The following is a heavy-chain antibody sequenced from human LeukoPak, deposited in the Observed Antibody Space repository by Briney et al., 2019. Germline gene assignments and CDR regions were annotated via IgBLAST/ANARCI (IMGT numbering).Heavy chain of an antibody. Sequence: GGSLRLSCAASGFTVSGNYMSWVRQAPRKGLEWVSIIYTGGTTYYADSVKGRFTISRDNSKNTLYLQMNSLRAEDTAVYYCARGLYAAAFDSWGQGTLVTVSS. CDR2: IYTGGTT. D-gene: IGHD2-2*01. CDR1: GFTVSGNY. CDR3: ARGLYAAAFDS. V-gene: IGHV3-53*01. J-gene: IGHJ4*02.